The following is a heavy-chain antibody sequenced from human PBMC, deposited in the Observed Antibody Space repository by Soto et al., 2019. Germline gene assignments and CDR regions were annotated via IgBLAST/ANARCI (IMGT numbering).Heavy chain of an antibody. V-gene: IGHV3-21*01. D-gene: IGHD3-22*01. Sequence: GGSLRLSCAASGFTFSSYSMNWVRQAPGKGLEWVSSISSSSSYIYYADSVKGRFTTSRDNAKNSLYLQMNSLRAEDTAVYYCAREWYYDSSGYYRNRGAFDIWGQGTMVTVSS. CDR2: ISSSSSYI. CDR1: GFTFSSYS. CDR3: AREWYYDSSGYYRNRGAFDI. J-gene: IGHJ3*02.